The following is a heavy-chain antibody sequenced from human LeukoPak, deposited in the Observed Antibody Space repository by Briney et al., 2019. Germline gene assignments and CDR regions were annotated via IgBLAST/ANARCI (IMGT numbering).Heavy chain of an antibody. V-gene: IGHV3-48*03. D-gene: IGHD5-18*01. CDR2: ISSSGSTI. CDR3: ARTQTGYTYYYYYYGMDV. Sequence: GRSLRLSCAASGFTFSSYEMNWVRQAPGKGLEWVSYISSSGSTIYYADSVKGRFTISRDNAKNSLYLQMNSLRAEDTAVYYCARTQTGYTYYYYYYGMDVWGKGTTVTVSS. CDR1: GFTFSSYE. J-gene: IGHJ6*04.